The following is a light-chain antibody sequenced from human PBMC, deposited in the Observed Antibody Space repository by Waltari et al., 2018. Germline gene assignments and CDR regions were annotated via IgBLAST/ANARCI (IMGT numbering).Light chain of an antibody. J-gene: IGLJ2*01. Sequence: QYALTQPASVSGSPVQSITISCTGTSRDVCAYNSISCYQQHPGKAPKLMIYDVSNRPSGVPNRFSAPKSGNTASLTISGFQAEDEADYYGSSYTTTSTLAFGGGTKLTVL. CDR2: DVS. CDR3: SSYTTTSTLA. V-gene: IGLV2-14*03. CDR1: SRDVCAYNS.